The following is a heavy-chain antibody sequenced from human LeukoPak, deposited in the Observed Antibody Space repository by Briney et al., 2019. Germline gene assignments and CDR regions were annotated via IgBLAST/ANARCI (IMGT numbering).Heavy chain of an antibody. CDR2: VNHSGST. V-gene: IGHV4-34*01. Sequence: PSETLSLTCAVYGGSFSSYYWSWIRQPPGKGLEWIGEVNHSGSTNYNPSLKSRVTISVDTAKNQFSLKLSSVTAADTAVYYCARHVAGGYGDYVLFYYFDYWGQGTLVTVSS. J-gene: IGHJ4*02. CDR1: GGSFSSYY. CDR3: ARHVAGGYGDYVLFYYFDY. D-gene: IGHD4-17*01.